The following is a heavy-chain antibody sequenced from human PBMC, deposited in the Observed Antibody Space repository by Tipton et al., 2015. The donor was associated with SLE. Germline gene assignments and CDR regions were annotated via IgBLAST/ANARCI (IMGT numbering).Heavy chain of an antibody. Sequence: LRLSCTVSDGSIRSTNYYWGWIRQPPGKGLEWIGSIFYTGSTNYNPSLKSRVTISVDTSKNQFSLKLSSVTAADTAVYYCASWGPIVYYYYYMDVWGKGTTVTVSS. J-gene: IGHJ6*03. V-gene: IGHV4-39*07. D-gene: IGHD3-16*01. CDR3: ASWGPIVYYYYYMDV. CDR2: IFYTGST. CDR1: DGSIRSTNYY.